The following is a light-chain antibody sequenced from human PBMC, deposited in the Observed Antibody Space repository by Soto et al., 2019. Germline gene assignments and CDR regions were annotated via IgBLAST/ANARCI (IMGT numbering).Light chain of an antibody. CDR1: QGIGVY. CDR2: AAS. J-gene: IGKJ4*01. V-gene: IGKV1-27*01. Sequence: DIQMTQSPSSLSASLGDRVTITCRASQGIGVYLAWFRQKPGNIPELLIYAASTLQSGVPFRFSGSGSGTDFTLTISSLQIEDVATYYYQKYNSAPLTFGGGTKVELK. CDR3: QKYNSAPLT.